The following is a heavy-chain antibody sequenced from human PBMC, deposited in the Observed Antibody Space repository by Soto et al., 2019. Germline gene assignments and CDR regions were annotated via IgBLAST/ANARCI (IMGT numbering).Heavy chain of an antibody. CDR3: ASGVQITMIVVGAPDAFDI. CDR1: GGSISSGGYY. V-gene: IGHV4-31*03. D-gene: IGHD3-22*01. CDR2: IYYSGST. J-gene: IGHJ3*02. Sequence: QVQLQESGPGLVKPSQTLSLTCTVSGGSISSGGYYWSWIRQHPGKGLEWIGYIYYSGSTYYNPSLKSRVTISVDTSKNQFSLKLSSVTAADTAVYYCASGVQITMIVVGAPDAFDIWGQGTMVTVSS.